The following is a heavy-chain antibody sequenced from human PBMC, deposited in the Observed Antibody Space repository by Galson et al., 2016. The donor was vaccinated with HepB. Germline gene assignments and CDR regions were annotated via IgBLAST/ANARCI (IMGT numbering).Heavy chain of an antibody. J-gene: IGHJ2*01. Sequence: SETLSLTCTVSGGSINDRSYYWGWIRQPPGRGLEWIGSIYYSGSTYYDPSLKSRVTISVDTSQNQFSLKLSSVTATDTAVYYCARQDASGYASDDIWYFDLWGRGTLVTVSS. D-gene: IGHD3-22*01. CDR2: IYYSGST. CDR3: ARQDASGYASDDIWYFDL. V-gene: IGHV4-39*01. CDR1: GGSINDRSYY.